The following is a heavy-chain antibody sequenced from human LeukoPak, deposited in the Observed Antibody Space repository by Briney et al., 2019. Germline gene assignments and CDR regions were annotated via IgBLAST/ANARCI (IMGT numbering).Heavy chain of an antibody. V-gene: IGHV3-64*02. CDR3: ARILNAYGPYDY. J-gene: IGHJ4*02. Sequence: GGSLRLSCAASGFTFSNYPMSWVRQAPGKGLEYVSAITTNERNTFYADSVRGRFTISRDNSNNMLYLQMGSLRPEDMAVYFCARILNAYGPYDYWGQGTLVAVSS. CDR2: ITTNERNT. D-gene: IGHD4-17*01. CDR1: GFTFSNYP.